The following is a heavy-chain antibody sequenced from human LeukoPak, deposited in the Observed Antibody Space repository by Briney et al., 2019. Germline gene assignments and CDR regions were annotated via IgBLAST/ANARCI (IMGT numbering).Heavy chain of an antibody. D-gene: IGHD4-23*01. CDR2: ISYDGSNK. V-gene: IGHV3-30*03. J-gene: IGHJ4*02. CDR3: ARSPGNSPYYFDY. Sequence: PGGSLRLSCAASGFTFSSYGMHWVRQAPGKGLEWVAVISYDGSNKYYADSVKGRFTISRDNSKNTLYLQMNSLRAEDTAVYYCARSPGNSPYYFDYWGQGTLVTVSS. CDR1: GFTFSSYG.